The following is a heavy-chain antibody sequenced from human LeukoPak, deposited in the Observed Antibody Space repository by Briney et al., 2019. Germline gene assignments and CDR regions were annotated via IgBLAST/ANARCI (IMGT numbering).Heavy chain of an antibody. D-gene: IGHD1-26*01. Sequence: PGGSLRLSCAASGLTFDDYGMNWVRQAPGKGLEWVSAIRGSGGSTYYADSVKGRFTISRDNSKNTLYLQMNSLRAEDTAVYYCAKDHLSGSYYLAPNAFDIWGQGTMVTVSS. CDR3: AKDHLSGSYYLAPNAFDI. V-gene: IGHV3-23*01. CDR1: GLTFDDYG. J-gene: IGHJ3*02. CDR2: IRGSGGST.